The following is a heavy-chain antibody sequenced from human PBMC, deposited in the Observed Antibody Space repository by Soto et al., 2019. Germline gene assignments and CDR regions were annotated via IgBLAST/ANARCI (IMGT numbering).Heavy chain of an antibody. J-gene: IGHJ5*02. CDR1: GGSISSGGYY. V-gene: IGHV4-31*03. CDR2: IYYSGST. CDR3: ARVNEDWAAAGGMYNWFDP. Sequence: SETLSLTCTVSGGSISSGGYYWSWIRQHPGKGLEWIGYIYYSGSTYYNPSLKSRVTISVDTSKNQFSLKLSSVTAADTAVYYCARVNEDWAAAGGMYNWFDPWGQGTLVTVSS. D-gene: IGHD6-13*01.